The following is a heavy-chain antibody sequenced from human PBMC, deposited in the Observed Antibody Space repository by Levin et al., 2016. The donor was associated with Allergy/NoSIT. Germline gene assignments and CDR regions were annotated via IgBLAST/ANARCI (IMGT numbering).Heavy chain of an antibody. CDR2: IHYTGTT. CDR1: SGSISDYF. J-gene: IGHJ4*02. CDR3: ATWNSGYFDF. V-gene: IGHV4-59*01. D-gene: IGHD3-22*01. Sequence: GSLRLSCTVSSGSISDYFWTWIRQPPGKGLEWIGYIHYTGTTNYNPSLKSRVTISVDTSKKQFSLKVISVTTADAAVYYCATWNSGYFDFWGQGSLVTVSS.